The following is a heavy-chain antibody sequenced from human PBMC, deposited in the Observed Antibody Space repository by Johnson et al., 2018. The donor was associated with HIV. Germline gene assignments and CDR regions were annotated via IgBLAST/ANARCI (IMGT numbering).Heavy chain of an antibody. Sequence: VQLVESGGGLVQPGGSLRLSCAASGFTFSSYAMSWVRQAPGKGLEWVSAISGSGGSTYYADYVKGRLTIPRDNSKNTRYLQMNSRRAEDTAVYYCAKVRVIIAAPRGGAFDIWGQGTMVTVSS. CDR1: GFTFSSYA. V-gene: IGHV3-23*04. CDR2: ISGSGGST. J-gene: IGHJ3*02. CDR3: AKVRVIIAAPRGGAFDI. D-gene: IGHD6-6*01.